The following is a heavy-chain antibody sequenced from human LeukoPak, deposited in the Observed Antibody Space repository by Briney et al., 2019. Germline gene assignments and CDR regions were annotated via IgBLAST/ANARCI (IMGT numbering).Heavy chain of an antibody. CDR3: ARGYYDFWSGYHYYFNY. J-gene: IGHJ4*02. CDR1: GGSFSGYY. V-gene: IGHV4-34*01. CDR2: INHSGST. Sequence: PSETLSLTCAVYGGSFSGYYWSWIRQPPGKGLEWIGEINHSGSTNYNPSLKSRVTISVDTSKNQFSLKLSSVTAADTAVYYCARGYYDFWSGYHYYFNYWGQGTLVTVSS. D-gene: IGHD3-3*01.